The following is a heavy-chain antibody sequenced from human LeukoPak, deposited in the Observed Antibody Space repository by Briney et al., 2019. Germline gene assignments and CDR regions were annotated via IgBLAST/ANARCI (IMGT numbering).Heavy chain of an antibody. CDR3: ARYYYDTSSAFDI. D-gene: IGHD3-22*01. CDR1: GYTFTGYY. J-gene: IGHJ3*02. V-gene: IGHV1-2*02. Sequence: ASVKVSCKASGYTFTGYYMHWVRQAPGQGLEWMGWINPNSGGTNYAQKFQGRVIITRDTSISPAYMALSRLRSDDTAVYYCARYYYDTSSAFDIWGQGTMVTVSS. CDR2: INPNSGGT.